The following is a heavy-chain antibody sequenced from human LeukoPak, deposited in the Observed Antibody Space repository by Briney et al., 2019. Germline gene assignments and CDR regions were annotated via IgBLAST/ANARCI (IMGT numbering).Heavy chain of an antibody. CDR1: GFTFSDHY. D-gene: IGHD3-22*01. Sequence: PGGSLRLSCVASGFTFSDHYMSWIRQAPGKGLEWIASISSGSTTHYADSVKGRFTVSRDNAKNSLFLQINSLTGEDTAVYYCARDREYFYASRGYPDYWGQGTLVILSS. V-gene: IGHV3-69-1*02. J-gene: IGHJ4*02. CDR3: ARDREYFYASRGYPDY. CDR2: ISSGSTT.